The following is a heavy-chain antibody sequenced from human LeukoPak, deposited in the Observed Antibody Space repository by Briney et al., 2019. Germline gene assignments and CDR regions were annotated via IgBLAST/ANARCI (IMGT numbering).Heavy chain of an antibody. J-gene: IGHJ6*03. Sequence: GASVKVSCKASGYTFTSYDINWVRQATGQGLERMGWINPNSGGTNYAQKFQGRVTMTRDTSISTAYMELSRLRSDDTAVYYCARETEGSGSYYLFYYYYYMDVWGKGTTVTVSS. CDR2: INPNSGGT. V-gene: IGHV1-2*02. CDR3: ARETEGSGSYYLFYYYYYMDV. D-gene: IGHD3-10*01. CDR1: GYTFTSYD.